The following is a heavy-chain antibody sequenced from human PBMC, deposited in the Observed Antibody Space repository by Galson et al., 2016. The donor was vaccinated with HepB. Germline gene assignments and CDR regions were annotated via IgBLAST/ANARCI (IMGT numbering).Heavy chain of an antibody. CDR3: ARSKSAARGSYYFDS. Sequence: SVKVSCKASGGSFSTYALSRLRQARGQGLEWMGAITPMVRTTNFAQRFEGRVAITADKSTTTAYMELSNLTSEDTAVYFCARSKSAARGSYYFDSWGQGTPVTVSS. CDR2: ITPMVRTT. CDR1: GGSFSTYA. D-gene: IGHD3-10*01. V-gene: IGHV1-69*06. J-gene: IGHJ4*02.